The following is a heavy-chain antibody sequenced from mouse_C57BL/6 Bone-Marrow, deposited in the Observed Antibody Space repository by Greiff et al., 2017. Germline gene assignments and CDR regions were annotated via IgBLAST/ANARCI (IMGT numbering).Heavy chain of an antibody. CDR2: IDPSDSYT. Sequence: QVQLQQSGAELVRPGTSVKLSCKASGYTFTSYWMHWVKQRPGQGLEWIGVIDPSDSYTNYNQKFKGKATLTVDKASSTAYMQLSSLTSEDSAVYYCARRNFVTYYGSSYGAWFAYWGQGTLVTVSA. D-gene: IGHD1-1*01. CDR1: GYTFTSYW. V-gene: IGHV1-59*01. CDR3: ARRNFVTYYGSSYGAWFAY. J-gene: IGHJ3*01.